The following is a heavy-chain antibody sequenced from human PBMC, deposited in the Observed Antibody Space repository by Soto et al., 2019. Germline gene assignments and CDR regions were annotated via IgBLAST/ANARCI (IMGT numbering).Heavy chain of an antibody. J-gene: IGHJ4*02. D-gene: IGHD3-22*01. CDR1: GFTFSSYG. CDR2: ISYDGSNK. Sequence: GGSLRLSCAASGFTFSSYGMHWVRQAPGKGLEWVAVISYDGSNKYYADSVKGRFTISRDNSKNTLYLQMNSLRAEDTAVYYCATDYYYDSSGYQSDYWGQGTLVTVSS. V-gene: IGHV3-30*03. CDR3: ATDYYYDSSGYQSDY.